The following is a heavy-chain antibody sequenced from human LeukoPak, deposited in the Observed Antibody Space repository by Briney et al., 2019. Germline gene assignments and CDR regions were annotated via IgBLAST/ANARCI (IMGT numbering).Heavy chain of an antibody. D-gene: IGHD3-10*01. J-gene: IGHJ4*02. CDR1: GFTFSDYY. CDR3: ARDNELGFDGSGSLGY. Sequence: GGSLRLSCAASGFTFSDYYMSWIRQAPGKGLEWVSYISSSGSTIYYADSVKGRFTISRDNAKNSLYLQMNSLRAEGTAVYYCARDNELGFDGSGSLGYWGQGTLVTVSS. V-gene: IGHV3-11*01. CDR2: ISSSGSTI.